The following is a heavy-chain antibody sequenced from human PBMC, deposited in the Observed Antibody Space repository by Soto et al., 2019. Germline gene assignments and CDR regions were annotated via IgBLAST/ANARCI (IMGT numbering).Heavy chain of an antibody. V-gene: IGHV3-15*07. D-gene: IGHD3-22*01. CDR3: TTDSYSTMLVVRFDY. Sequence: EVQLVESGGGLVKPGGSLRVSCAASGFIFSNAWINWVRQAPGGGLEWVGCIKSKVNGATTDFAAPVKGRFAISRDDSRHIVYLQMNSLRIEDTAVYYCTTDSYSTMLVVRFDYWGHGTPVTVSS. J-gene: IGHJ4*01. CDR2: IKSKVNGATT. CDR1: GFIFSNAW.